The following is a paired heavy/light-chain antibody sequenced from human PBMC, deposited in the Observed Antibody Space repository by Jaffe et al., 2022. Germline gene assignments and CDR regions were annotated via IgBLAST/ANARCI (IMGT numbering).Light chain of an antibody. Sequence: QSALTQPASVSGSPGQSITISCTGTSSDVGGYNYVSWYQQHPGKAPKLMIYEVSNRPSGVSNRFSGSKSGNTASLTISGLQAEDEADYYCSSYTSSSTYVVFGGGTKLTVL. CDR2: EVS. CDR1: SSDVGGYNY. J-gene: IGLJ2*01. V-gene: IGLV2-14*01. CDR3: SSYTSSSTYVV.
Heavy chain of an antibody. CDR3: ASSYPDDYGDYSYFDY. V-gene: IGHV4-59*01. D-gene: IGHD4-17*01. CDR2: IYYSGST. CDR1: GGSISSYY. Sequence: QVQLQESGPGLVKPSETLSLTCTVSGGSISSYYWSWIRQPPGKGLEWIGYIYYSGSTNYNPSLKSRVTISVDTSKNQFSLKLSSVTAADTAVYYCASSYPDDYGDYSYFDYWGQGTLVTVSS. J-gene: IGHJ4*02.